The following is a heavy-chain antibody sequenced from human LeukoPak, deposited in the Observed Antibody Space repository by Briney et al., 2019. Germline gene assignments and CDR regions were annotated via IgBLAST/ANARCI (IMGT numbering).Heavy chain of an antibody. CDR2: IYYSGIT. CDR3: ARYSSGWYGHYYYYMDV. D-gene: IGHD6-19*01. Sequence: SETLSLTCTVSGYSIGSGYYWGWIRQPPGKGLEWIGSIYYSGITYYNPSLKSRVTISVDKSKNQFSLKLSSVTAADTAVYYCARYSSGWYGHYYYYMDVWGKGTTVTISS. CDR1: GYSIGSGYY. J-gene: IGHJ6*03. V-gene: IGHV4-38-2*02.